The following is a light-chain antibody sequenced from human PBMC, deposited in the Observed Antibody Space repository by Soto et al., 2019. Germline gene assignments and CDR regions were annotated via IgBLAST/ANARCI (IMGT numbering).Light chain of an antibody. CDR3: SSYTSRSTVV. V-gene: IGLV2-14*01. CDR2: DVS. Sequence: QSALTQPASVSGSPGQSITISFTGSSSDVGGYNYVSWYQQHPGKAPKLMIYDVSNRPSGVSNRFSGSKSGNTASLTISGLQAEDEADYYCSSYTSRSTVVFGGGTKLTVL. CDR1: SSDVGGYNY. J-gene: IGLJ2*01.